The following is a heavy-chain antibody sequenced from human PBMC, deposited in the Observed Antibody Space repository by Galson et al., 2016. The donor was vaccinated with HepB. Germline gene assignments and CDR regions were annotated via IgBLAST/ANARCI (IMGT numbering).Heavy chain of an antibody. CDR3: AKSTEGPLRFSGMDV. J-gene: IGHJ6*02. CDR2: TGTGTGYK. Sequence: SLRLSCAASGFTLRSYSMTWVRQAPGKGLEWVSSTGTGTGYKYYAGSVRGRFTISRDDPGNSLYLQMNSLRAEDTAVYFCAKSTEGPLRFSGMDVWGQGTTVTVSS. V-gene: IGHV3-21*01. CDR1: GFTLRSYS. D-gene: IGHD1-14*01.